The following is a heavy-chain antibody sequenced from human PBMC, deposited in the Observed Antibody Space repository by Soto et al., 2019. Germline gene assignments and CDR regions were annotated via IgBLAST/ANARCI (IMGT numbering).Heavy chain of an antibody. CDR2: IWYDGSNK. J-gene: IGHJ2*01. Sequence: QVQLVESGGGVVQPGRSLRLSCAASGFTFSSYGMHWVRQAPGKGLEWVAVIWYDGSNKYYADSVKGRFTISRDNTKNALYLQMNSLRAEDTAVYYCARGSYDILTVYFDLWGRGTLVTVSS. CDR1: GFTFSSYG. D-gene: IGHD3-9*01. CDR3: ARGSYDILTVYFDL. V-gene: IGHV3-33*01.